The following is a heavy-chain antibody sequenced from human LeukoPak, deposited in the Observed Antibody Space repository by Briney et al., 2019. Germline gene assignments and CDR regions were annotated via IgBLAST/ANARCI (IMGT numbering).Heavy chain of an antibody. Sequence: SETLSLTCTVSGSSISSGGYYWGWIRQPPGKGLEWIGSIYYSGSTYYNPSLKSRVTISVDTSKNQFSLKLSSVTAADTAVYYCASPGGGPTDYWGQGTLVTVSS. D-gene: IGHD3-16*01. CDR3: ASPGGGPTDY. J-gene: IGHJ4*02. CDR1: GSSISSGGYY. CDR2: IYYSGST. V-gene: IGHV4-39*01.